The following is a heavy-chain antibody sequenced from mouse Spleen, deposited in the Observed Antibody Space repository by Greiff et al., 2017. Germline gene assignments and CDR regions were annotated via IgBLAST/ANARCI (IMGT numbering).Heavy chain of an antibody. CDR3: ASYDYDSSWFAY. V-gene: IGHV5-6*01. Sequence: EVKLVESGGDLVKPGGSLKLSCAASGFTFSSYGMSWVRQTPDKRLEWVATISSGGSYTYYPDSVKGRFTISRDNAKNTLYLQMSSLKSEDTDMYYCASYDYDSSWFAYWGQGTLVTVSA. CDR1: GFTFSSYG. CDR2: ISSGGSYT. D-gene: IGHD2-4*01. J-gene: IGHJ3*01.